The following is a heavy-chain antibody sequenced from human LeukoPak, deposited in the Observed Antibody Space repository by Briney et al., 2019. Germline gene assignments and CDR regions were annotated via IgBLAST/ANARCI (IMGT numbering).Heavy chain of an antibody. CDR2: IYHSGST. Sequence: PSETLSLTCAVSGGSISSGGYSWSWIRQPPGKGLEWIGYIYHSGSTYYNPSLKSRVTISVDRSKNQFSLKLSSVTAADTAVYYCARAQNSGSYYNVRIQFDYWGQGTLVTVSS. V-gene: IGHV4-30-2*01. D-gene: IGHD3-10*01. CDR1: GGSISSGGYS. J-gene: IGHJ4*02. CDR3: ARAQNSGSYYNVRIQFDY.